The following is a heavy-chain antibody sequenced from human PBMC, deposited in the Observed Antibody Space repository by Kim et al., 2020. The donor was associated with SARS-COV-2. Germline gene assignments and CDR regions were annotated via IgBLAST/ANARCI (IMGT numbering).Heavy chain of an antibody. CDR3: ARALRWGGGNFYYYYMDV. J-gene: IGHJ6*03. CDR1: GGSFSGYY. CDR2: INHSGST. Sequence: SETLSLTCAVYGGSFSGYYWSWIRQPPGKGLEWIGEINHSGSTNYNPSLKSRVTISVDTSKNQFSLKLSSVTAADTAVYYCARALRWGGGNFYYYYMDVWGKGTTVTVSS. V-gene: IGHV4-34*01. D-gene: IGHD2-15*01.